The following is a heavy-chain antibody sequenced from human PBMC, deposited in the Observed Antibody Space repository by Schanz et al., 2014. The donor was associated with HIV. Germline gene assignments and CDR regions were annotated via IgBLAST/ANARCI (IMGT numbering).Heavy chain of an antibody. CDR2: IWYDGSGK. CDR1: GFSLSDHG. CDR3: ARGTPLEP. Sequence: QVQLVESGGGVVQPGRSLRLSCAASGFSLSDHGMHWVRQAPGKGLDWVAVIWYDGSGKYYADSVKGRFTISRDNSENTVYLQMNNLRAEDTAVYYCARGTPLEPWGQGTLVTVSS. J-gene: IGHJ4*02. V-gene: IGHV3-33*01.